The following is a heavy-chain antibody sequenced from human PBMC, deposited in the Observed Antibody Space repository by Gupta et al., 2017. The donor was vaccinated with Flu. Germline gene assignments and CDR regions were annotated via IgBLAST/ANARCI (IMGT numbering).Heavy chain of an antibody. J-gene: IGHJ4*02. Sequence: FSSYAINWVRQAPGQGLEGMGGIIPVFGPTNYAQKFQGRVTITADESTSTAYMELSSRRSEDTAVYYCARKGGGHCSGGTCYSFDYWGQGTLVTVSS. CDR3: ARKGGGHCSGGTCYSFDY. D-gene: IGHD2-15*01. V-gene: IGHV1-69*01. CDR1: FSSYA. CDR2: IIPVFGPT.